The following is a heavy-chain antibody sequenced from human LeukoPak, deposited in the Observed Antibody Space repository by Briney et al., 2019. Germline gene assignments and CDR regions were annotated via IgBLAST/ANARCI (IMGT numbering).Heavy chain of an antibody. CDR1: GFIFSSYV. D-gene: IGHD3-3*01. CDR3: AKGIYAFSSGPDY. CDR2: ISGSGDNT. J-gene: IGHJ4*02. V-gene: IGHV3-23*01. Sequence: GGSPRLSCAASGFIFSSYVMNWVRQAPGKGLEWVSGISGSGDNTYYADSVKGRFTISRDNSKNTLYVQMDSLRAEDTAVYYCAKGIYAFSSGPDYWGQGTLVTVSP.